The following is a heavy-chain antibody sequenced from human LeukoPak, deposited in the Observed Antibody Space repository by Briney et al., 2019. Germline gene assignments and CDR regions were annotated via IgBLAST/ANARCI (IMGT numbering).Heavy chain of an antibody. Sequence: SETLSLTCAVYGGSFSGYYWSWIRQPPGKGLEWIGEINHSGSTNYNPSLKSRVTISVDTSKNQFSLKLSSVTAADTAVYYCARGLGAARPFDYWGQGTLVTVSS. CDR3: ARGLGAARPFDY. CDR2: INHSGST. CDR1: GGSFSGYY. D-gene: IGHD6-6*01. J-gene: IGHJ4*02. V-gene: IGHV4-34*01.